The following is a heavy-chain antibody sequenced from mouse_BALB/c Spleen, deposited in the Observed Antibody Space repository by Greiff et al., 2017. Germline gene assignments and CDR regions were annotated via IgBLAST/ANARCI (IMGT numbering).Heavy chain of an antibody. CDR3: ARHGLDYFDY. V-gene: IGHV5-12-2*01. CDR2: ISNGGGST. J-gene: IGHJ2*01. Sequence: EVQVVESGGGLVQPGGSLKLSCAASGFTFSSYTMSWVRQTPEKRLEWVAYISNGGGSTYYPDTVKGRFTISRDNAKNTLYLQMSSLKSEDTAMYYCARHGLDYFDYWGQGTTLTVSS. D-gene: IGHD4-1*01. CDR1: GFTFSSYT.